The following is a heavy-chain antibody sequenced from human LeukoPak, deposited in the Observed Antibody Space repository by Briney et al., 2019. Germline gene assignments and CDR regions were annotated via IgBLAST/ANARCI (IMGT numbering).Heavy chain of an antibody. CDR1: GFTFSSYE. CDR2: ISSSGSTI. J-gene: IGHJ5*02. CDR3: ARDPPFDP. V-gene: IGHV3-48*03. Sequence: GRSLRLSCAASGFTFSSYEMNWVRQAPGKGLEWVSYISSSGSTIDYADSVKGRFTISRDNAKNSLCLQMNSLRAEDTAVYYCARDPPFDPWGQGTLVTVSS.